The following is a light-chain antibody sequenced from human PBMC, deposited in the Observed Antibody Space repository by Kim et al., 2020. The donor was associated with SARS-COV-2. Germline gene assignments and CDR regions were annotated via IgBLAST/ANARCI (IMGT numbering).Light chain of an antibody. Sequence: GQRVTISCSGSSSNIGITFVSWYQHLPGTAPKLLIYRNNQRPSGVPDRFSGSKSGTSASLAISGLRSEDEADYYCASWDDSLSGVLFGGGTQLTVL. CDR1: SSNIGITF. J-gene: IGLJ2*01. CDR3: ASWDDSLSGVL. V-gene: IGLV1-47*01. CDR2: RNN.